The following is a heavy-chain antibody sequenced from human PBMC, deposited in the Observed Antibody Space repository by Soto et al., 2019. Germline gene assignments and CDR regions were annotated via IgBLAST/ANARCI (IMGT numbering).Heavy chain of an antibody. CDR3: ARGQMWAHFDY. CDR2: ISGSGGST. J-gene: IGHJ4*02. Sequence: PGGSLRLSCAASGFTFSSYAMSWVRQAPGKGLEWVSAISGSGGSTYYADSVKGRFTISRDNSKSTLYLQMGSLRAEDLAVYYCARGQMWAHFDYWGQGTLVTVSS. V-gene: IGHV3-23*01. D-gene: IGHD1-26*01. CDR1: GFTFSSYA.